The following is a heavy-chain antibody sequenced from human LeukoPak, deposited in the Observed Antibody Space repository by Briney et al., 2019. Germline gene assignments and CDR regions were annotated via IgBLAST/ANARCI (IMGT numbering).Heavy chain of an antibody. V-gene: IGHV1-8*01. CDR3: ATHFDSSGPDAFDI. J-gene: IGHJ3*02. CDR1: GYTFTNYD. D-gene: IGHD3-22*01. CDR2: VNPNSGNT. Sequence: ASVKVSCKASGYTFTNYDINWVRQATGQGLEWMGWVNPNSGNTGYAQEFQGRVTISRNSSISTTYMELRSLRSEDTAVYYCATHFDSSGPDAFDIWGQGTMVTVSS.